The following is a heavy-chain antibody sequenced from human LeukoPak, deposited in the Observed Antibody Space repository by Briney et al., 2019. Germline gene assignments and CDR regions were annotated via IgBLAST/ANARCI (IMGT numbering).Heavy chain of an antibody. CDR2: ISGSGGST. V-gene: IGHV3-23*01. CDR1: GFTFSSYA. D-gene: IGHD3-9*01. CDR3: AKLPHSRDYDILTGYYSNGAFDI. Sequence: PGGSLRLSCAASGFTFSSYAMSWVRQAPGKGLEWVSAISGSGGSTYYADSVKGRFTISRDNSKNTLYLQMNSLRAEDTAVYYCAKLPHSRDYDILTGYYSNGAFDIWGQGTMVTVSS. J-gene: IGHJ3*02.